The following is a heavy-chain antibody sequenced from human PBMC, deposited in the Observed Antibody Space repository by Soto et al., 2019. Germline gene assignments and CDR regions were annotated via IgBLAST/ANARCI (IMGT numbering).Heavy chain of an antibody. Sequence: QLPLQVSGPGLVRPSETLSLTCPVSGGSISSSSYYWGWLRQPPVKGLEWIGSIYSSGSTYYNPALKSRVTISIETSKNQVPLMLSSVSDADTAVNYCATSARRGYKAFEVWVQVTMVTVSS. CDR1: GGSISSSSYY. D-gene: IGHD3-22*01. J-gene: IGHJ3*01. V-gene: IGHV4-39*01. CDR2: IYSSGST. CDR3: ATSARRGYKAFEV.